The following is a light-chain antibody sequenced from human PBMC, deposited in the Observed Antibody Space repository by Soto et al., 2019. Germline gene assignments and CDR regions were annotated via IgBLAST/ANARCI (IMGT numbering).Light chain of an antibody. Sequence: QSALTQPASVSGSPGQSITISCTGTSSDVGGYNYVSWYQQHPGKAPKLMIYEVSNRPSGVSNRFSGSKSGNTASLTISGLQAEDEADYYCSSYTSSSRVFGTETKVTVL. CDR1: SSDVGGYNY. V-gene: IGLV2-14*01. CDR3: SSYTSSSRV. J-gene: IGLJ1*01. CDR2: EVS.